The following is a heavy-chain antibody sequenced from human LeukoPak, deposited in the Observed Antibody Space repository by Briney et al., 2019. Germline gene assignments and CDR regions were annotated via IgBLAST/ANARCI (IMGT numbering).Heavy chain of an antibody. Sequence: GGSLRLSCAASVLTFSIASVCWVRQAPGMGLEWVGRIISRTSGGATDYAAGVRGRFTSSSDDSQNTLYLQMNSLQTDDTAVYYCTTYRYSYHVTGYLYLD. V-gene: IGHV3-15*01. CDR3: TTYRYSYHVTGYLYLD. J-gene: IGHJ4*01. D-gene: IGHD3-9*01. CDR1: VLTFSIAS. CDR2: IISRTSGGAT.